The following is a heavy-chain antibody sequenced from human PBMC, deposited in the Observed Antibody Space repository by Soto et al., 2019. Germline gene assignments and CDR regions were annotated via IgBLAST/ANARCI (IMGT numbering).Heavy chain of an antibody. J-gene: IGHJ4*02. CDR2: IYYSGST. CDR3: ARGLGVTDY. D-gene: IGHD2-8*01. Sequence: PSETLSLTCTVSGGSISSYYWSWIRQPPGKGLEWIGYIYYSGSTNYNPALKSRVTISVDTSKNQFSLKLSSVTAADTAAYYCARGLGVTDYWGQGTLVTVSS. CDR1: GGSISSYY. V-gene: IGHV4-59*01.